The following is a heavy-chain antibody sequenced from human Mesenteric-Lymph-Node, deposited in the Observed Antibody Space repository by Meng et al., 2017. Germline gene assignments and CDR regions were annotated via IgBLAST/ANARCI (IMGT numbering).Heavy chain of an antibody. CDR1: GFTFSSYS. CDR3: ARDQKTIYYYYGMDV. J-gene: IGHJ6*02. D-gene: IGHD4/OR15-4a*01. V-gene: IGHV3-21*01. CDR2: ISSSGSDI. Sequence: GESLKISCAASGFTFSSYSMNWVRQAPGKGLEWVSSISSSGSDIYYADSVKGRFTMSRDNAKNSVYLQMNSLRAEDTALYFCARDQKTIYYYYGMDVWGQGTMVTVSS.